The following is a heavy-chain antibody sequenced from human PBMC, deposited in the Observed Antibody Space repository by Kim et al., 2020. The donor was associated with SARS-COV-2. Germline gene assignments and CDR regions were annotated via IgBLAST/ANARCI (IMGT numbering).Heavy chain of an antibody. D-gene: IGHD3-22*01. Sequence: YYANSGKGRFTISRDNSKNTLYLKMNSLRAEDTAVYYCAKDYYDSSGYYYWGQGTLVTVSS. CDR3: AKDYYDSSGYYY. J-gene: IGHJ4*02. V-gene: IGHV3-23*01.